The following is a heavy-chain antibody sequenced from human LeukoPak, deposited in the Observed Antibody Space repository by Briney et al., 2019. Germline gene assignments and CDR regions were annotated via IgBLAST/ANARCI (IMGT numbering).Heavy chain of an antibody. V-gene: IGHV1-46*01. CDR1: GYTFITYY. J-gene: IGHJ5*02. CDR3: ARGPPGRVYDSSKRGLFDP. D-gene: IGHD3-22*01. Sequence: ASVKVSCKTSGYTFITYYIHWVRQAPGQGLEWMGIINPSGGSTNYAQKFQGRVTITRDTSTSTVFMELSSLRSEDTAVYFCARGPPGRVYDSSKRGLFDPWGQGTLVTVSS. CDR2: INPSGGST.